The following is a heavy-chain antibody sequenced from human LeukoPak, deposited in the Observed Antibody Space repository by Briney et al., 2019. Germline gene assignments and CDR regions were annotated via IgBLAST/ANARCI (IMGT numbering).Heavy chain of an antibody. J-gene: IGHJ5*02. V-gene: IGHV3-66*01. CDR3: AALSAVGVKIWFDH. CDR2: IYYGGNT. CDR1: GFTVSRSH. Sequence: GGSLRLSCSASGFTVSRSHMKWARQAPGKGLEWVSIIYYGGNTFYADSVKGRFTISRDNSKNTLYLQINSLRAEDTAVYFGAALSAVGVKIWFDHWGQGALVVVSS. D-gene: IGHD1-26*01.